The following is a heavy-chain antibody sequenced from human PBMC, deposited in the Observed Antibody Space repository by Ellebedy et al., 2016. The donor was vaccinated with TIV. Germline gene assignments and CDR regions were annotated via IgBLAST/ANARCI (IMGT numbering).Heavy chain of an antibody. CDR3: ARGDRGSGWYWDK. D-gene: IGHD6-19*01. CDR2: IYPGDSDT. V-gene: IGHV5-51*01. Sequence: WESLKISCKGSGYSFISYWIGWVRQMPGKGLEWMGYIYPGDSDTRYSPSFQGQVTISVDKSISTAYLQWSSLKASDTAIYYCARGDRGSGWYWDKWGQGTLVTVSS. J-gene: IGHJ4*02. CDR1: GYSFISYW.